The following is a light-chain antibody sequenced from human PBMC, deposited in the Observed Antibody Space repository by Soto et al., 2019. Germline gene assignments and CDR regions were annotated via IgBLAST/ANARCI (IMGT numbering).Light chain of an antibody. CDR1: QSISSY. V-gene: IGKV1-39*01. CDR2: AAS. Sequence: DIQMTQSPSSLSASVGDRVTITCRASQSISSYLNWYQQKPGKAPKLLIYAASSLQSGVPSRFRGSGSGTDFTLTISSLQPEDFATYFCQQSYSTPYTFVQGTKLEIK. J-gene: IGKJ2*01. CDR3: QQSYSTPYT.